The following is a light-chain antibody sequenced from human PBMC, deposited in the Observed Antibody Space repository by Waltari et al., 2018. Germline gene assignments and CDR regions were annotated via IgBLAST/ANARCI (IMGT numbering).Light chain of an antibody. CDR2: GAS. Sequence: EIVMTQSPATLSVSPGERATLSCRASQSVNSNLAWYQQRPGQAPRLLIYGASTTATGIPARFTGMGSGTGFTLTISSLQSEDFAVYYCQQYNNWPLTFGGGTEVEIK. CDR3: QQYNNWPLT. J-gene: IGKJ4*01. CDR1: QSVNSN. V-gene: IGKV3-15*01.